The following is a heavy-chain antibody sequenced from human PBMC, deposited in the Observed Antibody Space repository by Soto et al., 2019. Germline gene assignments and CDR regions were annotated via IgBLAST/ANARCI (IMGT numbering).Heavy chain of an antibody. Sequence: QVQLVESGGGVVQPGRSLRLSCAASGFTFGTYGMHWVRQAPGKGRQWWALISYDGSNKYYADSVKGRFTISRDNSKNTLYLQMNSLRAEDSAVYYCAKAPGRITMFSPNYGMDVWGQGATVTVSS. V-gene: IGHV3-30*18. CDR1: GFTFGTYG. CDR2: ISYDGSNK. D-gene: IGHD3-9*01. CDR3: AKAPGRITMFSPNYGMDV. J-gene: IGHJ6*02.